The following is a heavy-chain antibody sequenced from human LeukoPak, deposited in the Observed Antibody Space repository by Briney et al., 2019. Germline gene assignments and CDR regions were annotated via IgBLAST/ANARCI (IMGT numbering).Heavy chain of an antibody. CDR3: ARDGRLVPLIYFQH. Sequence: ASVKVSCKASGYTFTSYGISWVRQAPGQGLEWMGWISAYNGNTNYAQKLQGRVTMTTDTSTSTAYMALRSLRYDDTAVYYCARDGRLVPLIYFQHWGQGTLVTVSS. CDR1: GYTFTSYG. J-gene: IGHJ1*01. CDR2: ISAYNGNT. V-gene: IGHV1-18*04. D-gene: IGHD6-19*01.